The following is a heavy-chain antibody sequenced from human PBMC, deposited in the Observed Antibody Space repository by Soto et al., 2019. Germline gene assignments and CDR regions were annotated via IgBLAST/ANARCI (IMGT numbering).Heavy chain of an antibody. CDR1: GYTFTSYA. D-gene: IGHD2-15*01. CDR2: INAGNGNT. J-gene: IGHJ6*03. CDR3: ARALLAATPHLDLGYYYYMDV. V-gene: IGHV1-3*01. Sequence: ASVKVSCKASGYTFTSYAMHWVRQAPGQRLEWMGWINAGNGNTKYSQKFQGRVTITRDTSASTAYMELSSLRSEDTAVYYCARALLAATPHLDLGYYYYMDVWGKGTTVTVSS.